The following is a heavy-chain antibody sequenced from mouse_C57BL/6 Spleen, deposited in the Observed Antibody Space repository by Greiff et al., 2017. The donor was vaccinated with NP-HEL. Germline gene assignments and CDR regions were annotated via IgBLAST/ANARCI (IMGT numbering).Heavy chain of an antibody. V-gene: IGHV1-64*01. D-gene: IGHD2-5*01. Sequence: QVQLQQPGAELVKPGASVKLSCKASGYTFTSYWMHWVKQRPGQGLEWIGMIHPNSGSTNYNEKFKSKATLTVDKSSSTAYMQLSSLTSEDSAVYYCAREAYYSNSHYFDYWGQGTTLTVSS. CDR1: GYTFTSYW. CDR3: AREAYYSNSHYFDY. J-gene: IGHJ2*01. CDR2: IHPNSGST.